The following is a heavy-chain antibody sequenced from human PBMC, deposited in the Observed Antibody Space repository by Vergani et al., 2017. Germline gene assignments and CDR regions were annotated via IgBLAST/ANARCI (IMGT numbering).Heavy chain of an antibody. V-gene: IGHV4-34*01. Sequence: QVQLQQWGAGLLKPSETLSLTCAVYGGSFSGYYWSWIRQPPGKGLEWIGEINHSGSTNYNPSLKSRVTISVDTSKNQFSRKLSSVTAADTAVYYCARVHYTMVRGQPYYFDYWGQGTLVTVSS. J-gene: IGHJ4*02. CDR1: GGSFSGYY. CDR3: ARVHYTMVRGQPYYFDY. CDR2: INHSGST. D-gene: IGHD3-10*01.